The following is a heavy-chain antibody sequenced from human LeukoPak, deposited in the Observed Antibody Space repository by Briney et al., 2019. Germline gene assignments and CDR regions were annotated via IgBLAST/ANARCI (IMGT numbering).Heavy chain of an antibody. CDR3: TRVQAGRSGLMDV. CDR2: IKNDGSST. Sequence: PGGSLRLSCAASGFTFSRYWMHWVRQAPGKGLVWVSLIKNDGSSTTYADSVKGRFTTSRDNARNTLYLQMNSLTAEDTALYYCTRVQAGRSGLMDVWGRGTTVTVSS. J-gene: IGHJ6*02. CDR1: GFTFSRYW. D-gene: IGHD2-8*02. V-gene: IGHV3-74*03.